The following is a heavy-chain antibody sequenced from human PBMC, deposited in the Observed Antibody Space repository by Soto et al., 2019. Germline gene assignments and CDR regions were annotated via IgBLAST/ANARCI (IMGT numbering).Heavy chain of an antibody. D-gene: IGHD3-10*01. J-gene: IGHJ4*02. Sequence: PVGSLRLSCAASGFIVTSNYMSWVRQAPGKGLEWVSVIYSDGTTNYAESVKGRFTISRDNSKNTVFLQMSSLRAEDTAVYYCAKGGPGASSGLFESWGQGTLVTVSS. V-gene: IGHV3-53*01. CDR1: GFIVTSNY. CDR3: AKGGPGASSGLFES. CDR2: IYSDGTT.